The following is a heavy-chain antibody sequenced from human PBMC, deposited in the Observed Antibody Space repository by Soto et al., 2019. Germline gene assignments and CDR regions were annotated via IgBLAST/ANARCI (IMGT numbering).Heavy chain of an antibody. CDR2: INPKSGGT. CDR1: GYSFTDYH. Sequence: ASVKVSCKASGYSFTDYHIHWVRQAPGQGLEWLGRINPKSGGTSTAQKFQGWVTMTRDRSISTVYMELTRLRSDDTAVYFCARGHSTDCSNGVCSFFYNHEMDIWGQGTTVTVSS. V-gene: IGHV1-2*04. CDR3: ARGHSTDCSNGVCSFFYNHEMDI. D-gene: IGHD2-8*01. J-gene: IGHJ6*02.